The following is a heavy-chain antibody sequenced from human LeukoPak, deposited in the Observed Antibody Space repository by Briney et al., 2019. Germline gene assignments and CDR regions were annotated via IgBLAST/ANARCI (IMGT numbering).Heavy chain of an antibody. CDR3: ARRRYSYGFDY. D-gene: IGHD5-18*01. J-gene: IGHJ4*02. CDR2: IYNSGST. Sequence: SETLSLTCTVSGGSISSYYWSWIRQPPGKGLAWIGYIYNSGSTNYNPSLKCRVTISVDTSTNQFSMKLRSVPTAQTSVYYCARRRYSYGFDYWGQGTLVTVSS. CDR1: GGSISSYY. V-gene: IGHV4-4*09.